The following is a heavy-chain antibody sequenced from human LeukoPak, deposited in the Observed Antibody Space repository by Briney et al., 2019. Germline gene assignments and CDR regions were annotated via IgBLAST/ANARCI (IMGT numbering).Heavy chain of an antibody. J-gene: IGHJ4*02. CDR3: ARGAYYYDSSGYYWGFDY. Sequence: GGSLRLSCAASGFTFSSYSMNWVRQAPGKGLEWVSSISSSSSYIYYADSVKGRFTISRDNAKNSLYLQMNSLRAEDTAVYYCARGAYYYDSSGYYWGFDYWGQGTLVTVSS. V-gene: IGHV3-21*01. D-gene: IGHD3-22*01. CDR1: GFTFSSYS. CDR2: ISSSSSYI.